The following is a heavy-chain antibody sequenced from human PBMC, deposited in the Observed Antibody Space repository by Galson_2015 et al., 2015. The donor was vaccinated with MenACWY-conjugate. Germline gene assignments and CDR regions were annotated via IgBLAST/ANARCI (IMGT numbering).Heavy chain of an antibody. D-gene: IGHD3-22*01. Sequence: QSGAEVKKPGESLKISCKGSGYSLTSYWIGWVRQKPGKGLEWMGITYPGDSDTRYSPSFQGHVTISADKSISTAYLQWSSLKASDTAMYYCARPTVNSYDSSGYTFDIWGQGTMVTVSS. CDR2: TYPGDSDT. CDR3: ARPTVNSYDSSGYTFDI. V-gene: IGHV5-51*03. CDR1: GYSLTSYW. J-gene: IGHJ3*02.